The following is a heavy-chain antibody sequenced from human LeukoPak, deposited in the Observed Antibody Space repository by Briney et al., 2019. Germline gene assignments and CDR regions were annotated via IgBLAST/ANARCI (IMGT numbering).Heavy chain of an antibody. D-gene: IGHD6-19*01. CDR1: GFTFRKYG. V-gene: IGHV3-23*01. J-gene: IGHJ4*02. Sequence: GESLRLSCAATGFTFRKYGMNWVRQAPGKGLEWVSGITGSGGSTYYADSVKGRFTISRDNSKNTLYLQMNSLRAEDTAVYYCAKDPYASGWYYFHYWGQGTLVTVSS. CDR3: AKDPYASGWYYFHY. CDR2: ITGSGGST.